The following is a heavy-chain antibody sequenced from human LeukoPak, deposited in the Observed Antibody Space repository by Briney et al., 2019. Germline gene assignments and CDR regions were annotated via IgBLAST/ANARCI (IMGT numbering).Heavy chain of an antibody. CDR2: IYYSGST. CDR1: GGSISSYY. CDR3: ARARAVPGGFGVVTPNWFDP. Sequence: SETLSLTSTVSGGSISSYYWSWIRQPPGKGLEWSGYIYYSGSTNYNPSLKSRVTISVDTSKTQFSLKLSSVTAADTAVYYCARARAVPGGFGVVTPNWFDPWGQGTLVTVSS. D-gene: IGHD3-3*01. V-gene: IGHV4-59*01. J-gene: IGHJ5*02.